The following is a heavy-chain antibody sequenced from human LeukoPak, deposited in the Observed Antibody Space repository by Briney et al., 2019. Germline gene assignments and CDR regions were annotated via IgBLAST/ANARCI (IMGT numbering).Heavy chain of an antibody. CDR3: ARIPQQLLWFGEPLYYMDV. CDR2: ISSSGSTI. V-gene: IGHV3-11*04. D-gene: IGHD3-10*01. Sequence: PGGSLRLSCAASGFTFSDYYMSWIRQAPGKGLEWVSYISSSGSTIYYADSVKGRFTISRDNAKNSLYLQMNSLRAEDTAVYYCARIPQQLLWFGEPLYYMDVWGKGTTVTVSS. J-gene: IGHJ6*03. CDR1: GFTFSDYY.